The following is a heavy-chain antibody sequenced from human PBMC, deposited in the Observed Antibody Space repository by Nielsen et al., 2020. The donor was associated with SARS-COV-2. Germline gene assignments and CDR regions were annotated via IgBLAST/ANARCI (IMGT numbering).Heavy chain of an antibody. V-gene: IGHV4-39*01. CDR1: GGSMSGAIHY. CDR3: ARRNYYGSGDQDWYFDL. D-gene: IGHD3-10*01. Sequence: GSLRLSCTVSGGSMSGAIHYWAWIRQSPMKGLEWIGSIYHTGIPYYNPSFSSRVTISADTSKNQFSLKLHSVTAADTAVYFCARRNYYGSGDQDWYFDLWGRGTLVTVSS. CDR2: IYHTGIP. J-gene: IGHJ2*01.